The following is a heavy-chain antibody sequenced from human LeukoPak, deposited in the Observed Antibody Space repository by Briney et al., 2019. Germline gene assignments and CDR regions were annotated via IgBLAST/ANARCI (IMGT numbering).Heavy chain of an antibody. CDR2: IKYDGTHK. CDR1: GISFSSYW. CDR3: ASSHDSSGND. Sequence: GGSLRLSCVASGISFSSYWMAWVCQAPGEGLEWVANIKYDGTHKFYADSVKGRFTISRDNAKNSLFLEMNSLTADDTAVYFCASSHDSSGNDWGQGTLVTVSS. V-gene: IGHV3-7*01. D-gene: IGHD3-22*01. J-gene: IGHJ4*02.